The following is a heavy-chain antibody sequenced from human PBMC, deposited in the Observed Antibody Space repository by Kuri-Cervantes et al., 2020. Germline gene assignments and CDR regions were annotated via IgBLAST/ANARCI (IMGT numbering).Heavy chain of an antibody. CDR3: ARDQDGQLAPDDPFDF. D-gene: IGHD6-6*01. CDR1: GYTFTSYY. V-gene: IGHV1-46*01. J-gene: IGHJ3*01. Sequence: ASVKVSCKASGYTFTSYYMHWVRQAPGQGLEWMGIINPSGGSTSYAQKFQGRVTMTRDTSTSTVYMELSSLRSEDTAVYYCARDQDGQLAPDDPFDFWGLGTMVTVS. CDR2: INPSGGST.